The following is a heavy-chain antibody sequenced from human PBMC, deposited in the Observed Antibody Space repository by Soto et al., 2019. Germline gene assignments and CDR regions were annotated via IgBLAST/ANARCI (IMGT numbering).Heavy chain of an antibody. CDR1: GGSFSGYY. J-gene: IGHJ5*02. D-gene: IGHD3-22*01. Sequence: TSETLSLTCAVYGGSFSGYYWSWLRQPPGKGLEWIGEINHSGSTNYNPSLKSRVTISVDTSKNQFSLKLSSVTAADTAVYYCARAVDYYDSSGYSAWGQGTLVTVSS. CDR2: INHSGST. V-gene: IGHV4-34*01. CDR3: ARAVDYYDSSGYSA.